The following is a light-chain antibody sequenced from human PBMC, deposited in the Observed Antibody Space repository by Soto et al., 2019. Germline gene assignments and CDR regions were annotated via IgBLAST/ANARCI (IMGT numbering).Light chain of an antibody. J-gene: IGKJ1*01. Sequence: EIVLTQSPANLSLSPGERATLSCRASQSVSTYLAWYKQKPGQAPRLLIYDASTRATGIPARFSGSGSGTDFTLTISSLEPEDFAVYYCQQRGNWPRTFGQGTKVEIK. CDR3: QQRGNWPRT. CDR2: DAS. CDR1: QSVSTY. V-gene: IGKV3-11*01.